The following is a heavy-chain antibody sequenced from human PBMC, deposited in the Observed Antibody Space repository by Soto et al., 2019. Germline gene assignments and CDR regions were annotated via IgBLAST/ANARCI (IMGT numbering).Heavy chain of an antibody. D-gene: IGHD4-17*01. CDR2: INPNSGGT. Sequence: DSVKVCSKASGYPFTGYYMHLVRQAPGQGLEWMGWINPNSGGTNYAQKFQGRVTMTRDTSISTAYMELSRLRSDDTAVYYCARDLELTTVTYYYYYGMDVWGQGTTVTVSS. V-gene: IGHV1-2*02. CDR1: GYPFTGYY. J-gene: IGHJ6*01. CDR3: ARDLELTTVTYYYYYGMDV.